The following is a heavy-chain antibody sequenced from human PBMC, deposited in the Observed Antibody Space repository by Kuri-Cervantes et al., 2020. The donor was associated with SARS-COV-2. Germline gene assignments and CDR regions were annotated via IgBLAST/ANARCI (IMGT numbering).Heavy chain of an antibody. Sequence: GEALKIPCVASGFSFSDYYLSWIRQAPGKGLEWVSYISGSGGYTNYADPVKGRFTISRDNAKNSVYLQMRSVRAEDTAVYYCARDLISVTAYFDFWGQGTQVTVSS. CDR1: GFSFSDYY. CDR3: ARDLISVTAYFDF. J-gene: IGHJ4*02. V-gene: IGHV3-11*06. CDR2: ISGSGGYT. D-gene: IGHD2-21*02.